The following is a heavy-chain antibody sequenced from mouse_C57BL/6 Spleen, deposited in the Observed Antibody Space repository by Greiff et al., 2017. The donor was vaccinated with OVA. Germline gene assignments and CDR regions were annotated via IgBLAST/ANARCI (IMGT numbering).Heavy chain of an antibody. CDR1: GYTFTSYG. CDR2: IYPRSGNT. V-gene: IGHV1-81*01. CDR3: ARYPVGSSSWYFDV. J-gene: IGHJ1*03. D-gene: IGHD1-1*01. Sequence: VQLQQSGAELARPGASVKLSCKASGYTFTSYGISWVKQRTGQGLEWIGEIYPRSGNTYYNEKFKGKATLTADKSSSTAYMELRSLTSEDSAVYFCARYPVGSSSWYFDVWGTGTTVTVSS.